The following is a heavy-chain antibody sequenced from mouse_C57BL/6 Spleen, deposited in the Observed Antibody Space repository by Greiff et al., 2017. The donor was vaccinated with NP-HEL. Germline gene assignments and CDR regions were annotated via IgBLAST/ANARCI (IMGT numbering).Heavy chain of an antibody. D-gene: IGHD2-3*01. Sequence: QVHVKQPGTELVKPGASVKLSCKASGYTFTSYWMHWVKQRPGQGLEWIGNINPSNGGTNYNEKFKSKATLTVDKSSSTAYMQLSSLTSEDSAVYYCARGGWSPYYDAMDYWGQGTSVTVSS. CDR1: GYTFTSYW. CDR2: INPSNGGT. V-gene: IGHV1-53*01. J-gene: IGHJ4*01. CDR3: ARGGWSPYYDAMDY.